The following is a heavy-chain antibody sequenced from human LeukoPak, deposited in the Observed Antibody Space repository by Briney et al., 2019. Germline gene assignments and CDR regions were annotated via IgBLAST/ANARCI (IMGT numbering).Heavy chain of an antibody. CDR1: GFTFSDNY. CDR3: ARAGGFADFDY. V-gene: IGHV3-11*05. D-gene: IGHD3-10*01. Sequence: PGGSLRLSCAASGFTFSDNYMSWIRQAPGKGLEWVSYINSSSSDTNYADSVKGRFTISRDNAKNSLYLQINSLRAEDTAVYYCARAGGFADFDYWGQGTLVTVSS. CDR2: INSSSSDT. J-gene: IGHJ4*02.